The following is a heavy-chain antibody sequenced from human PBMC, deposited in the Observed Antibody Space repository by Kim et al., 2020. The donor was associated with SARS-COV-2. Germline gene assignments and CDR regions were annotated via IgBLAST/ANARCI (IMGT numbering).Heavy chain of an antibody. CDR1: GFTFDDYT. J-gene: IGHJ6*02. V-gene: IGHV3-43*01. CDR3: AKGLGIVGAPRHGMDV. CDR2: ISWDGGST. Sequence: GGSLRLSCAASGFTFDDYTMHWVRQAPGKGLEWVSLISWDGGSTYYADSVKGRFTISRDNSKNSLYLQMNSLRTEDTALYYCAKGLGIVGAPRHGMDVWGQGTTVTVSS. D-gene: IGHD1-26*01.